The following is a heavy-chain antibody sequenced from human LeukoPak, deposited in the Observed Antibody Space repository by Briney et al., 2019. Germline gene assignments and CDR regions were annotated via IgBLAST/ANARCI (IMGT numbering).Heavy chain of an antibody. CDR3: AKGSSSSRPYYFDS. J-gene: IGHJ4*02. D-gene: IGHD6-6*01. V-gene: IGHV3-23*01. CDR2: ITNSGDDT. Sequence: QTGGSLRLSCAASGFTFSRYAMSWVRQAPGEGLEWVSAITNSGDDTYHADSVKGRFTISRDNSGDTLYMQMNSLRVEDTAVYYCAKGSSSSRPYYFDSWGQGTLVTVSS. CDR1: GFTFSRYA.